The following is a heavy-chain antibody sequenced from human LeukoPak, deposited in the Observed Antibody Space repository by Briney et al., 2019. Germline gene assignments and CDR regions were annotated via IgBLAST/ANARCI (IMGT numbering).Heavy chain of an antibody. CDR3: ARDLSARSGDY. V-gene: IGHV1-2*02. CDR2: INPNSGGA. D-gene: IGHD6-25*01. J-gene: IGHJ4*02. Sequence: GAAVKVSCKASGYSFTGNYMHWVRQAPGQRPEWMGWINPNSGGANYAQTFQGRVTMTRDTSISTAYMELTSLRSDDTAVYYCARDLSARSGDYWGQGTLVTVSS. CDR1: GYSFTGNY.